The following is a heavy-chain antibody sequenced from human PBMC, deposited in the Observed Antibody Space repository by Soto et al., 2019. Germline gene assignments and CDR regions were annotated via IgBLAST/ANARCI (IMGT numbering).Heavy chain of an antibody. CDR3: AKTYGWYLDAFDI. CDR1: GFTVSSNY. Sequence: LRLSCAASGFTVSSNYMSWVRQAPGKGLEWVSAISGSGGSTYYADSVKGRFTISRDNSKNTLYLQMNSLRAEDTAVYYCAKTYGWYLDAFDIWGQGTRVTVSS. V-gene: IGHV3-23*01. J-gene: IGHJ3*02. D-gene: IGHD6-19*01. CDR2: ISGSGGST.